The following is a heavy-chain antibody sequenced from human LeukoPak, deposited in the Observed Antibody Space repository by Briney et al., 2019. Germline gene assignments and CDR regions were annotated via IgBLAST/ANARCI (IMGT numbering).Heavy chain of an antibody. D-gene: IGHD1-26*01. CDR2: INHSGST. CDR3: ARVVGYYFDY. J-gene: IGHJ4*02. V-gene: IGHV4-34*01. CDR1: GGSFSGYY. Sequence: PSETLSLTCAVYGGSFSGYYLSWIRQPPGKGLEWIGEINHSGSTNYNPSLKSRVTISVDTSKNQFSLKLSSVTAAVTAVYYCARVVGYYFDYWGQGTLVTVSS.